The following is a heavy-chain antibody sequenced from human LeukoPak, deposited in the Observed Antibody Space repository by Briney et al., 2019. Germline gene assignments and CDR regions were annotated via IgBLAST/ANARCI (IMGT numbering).Heavy chain of an antibody. V-gene: IGHV3-48*04. D-gene: IGHD1-26*01. CDR2: IGIDSGNT. Sequence: GGSLRLSCAASGFTFSDYSMNWVRQAPGKGLEWISYIGIDSGNTNYADSVKGRFTISGDNAKNSLYLQMNNLTAEDTALYYCARDRGGSDWGQGTLVTVSS. CDR1: GFTFSDYS. CDR3: ARDRGGSD. J-gene: IGHJ4*02.